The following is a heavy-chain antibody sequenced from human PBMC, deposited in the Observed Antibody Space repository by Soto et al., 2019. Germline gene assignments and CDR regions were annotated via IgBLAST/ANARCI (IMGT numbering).Heavy chain of an antibody. J-gene: IGHJ4*02. CDR1: GGSINSYS. D-gene: IGHD4-17*01. Sequence: QVQLVQSGAEVKKPGSSVKVSCKASGGSINSYSISWVRQAPGQGLEWMGGIIPIFGTPNYAQRFQGRVTITADKSASTVYMELSSLRSEDTAIYYCAIEGLAGTTVPFDFWGQGTLVTVSS. CDR2: IIPIFGTP. V-gene: IGHV1-69*06. CDR3: AIEGLAGTTVPFDF.